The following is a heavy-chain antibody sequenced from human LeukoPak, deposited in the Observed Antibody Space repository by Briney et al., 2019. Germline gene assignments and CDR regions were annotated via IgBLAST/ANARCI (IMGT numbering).Heavy chain of an antibody. CDR3: ARDLRAGSYGFD. Sequence: GGSLRLSCAASGLTVSSNYMSWVRQAPGKGLEWVSVIYSGGSTYYADSVKGGFTISRDNSKNTLYLQMNSLRAEDTAVYYCARDLRAGSYGFDWGQGTLVTVSS. CDR2: IYSGGST. J-gene: IGHJ4*02. D-gene: IGHD3-10*01. V-gene: IGHV3-66*01. CDR1: GLTVSSNY.